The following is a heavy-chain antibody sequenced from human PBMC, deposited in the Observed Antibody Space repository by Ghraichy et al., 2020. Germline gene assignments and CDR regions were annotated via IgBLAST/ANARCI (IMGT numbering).Heavy chain of an antibody. CDR2: IWFDGSQK. V-gene: IGHV3-33*01. D-gene: IGHD3-10*01. Sequence: GGSLRLSCAASGFTFSTHASSYGMHWVRQAPGKGLEWVAAIWFDGSQKYYADSVQGRLTISRDDSKNTLFLQMHSLRAEDTALYYCARESSGNNYGFFDLWGQGTLVTVSP. CDR1: GFTFSTHASSYG. CDR3: ARESSGNNYGFFDL. J-gene: IGHJ4*02.